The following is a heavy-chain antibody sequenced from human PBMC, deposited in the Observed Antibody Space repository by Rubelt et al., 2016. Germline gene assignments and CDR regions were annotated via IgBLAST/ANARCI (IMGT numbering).Heavy chain of an antibody. J-gene: IGHJ4*02. CDR1: GGSISSSSYY. Sequence: QLQLQESGPGLVKPSETLSLTCTVSGGSISSSSYYWGWIRQPPGKGLEWIGSIYYSGSTYYNPSLKSRVTISLDTPNNQCSLKLSSVTAAETAVYYCARDPRAGTTSFDYWGQGTLVTVSS. V-gene: IGHV4-39*07. CDR3: ARDPRAGTTSFDY. CDR2: IYYSGST. D-gene: IGHD1-7*01.